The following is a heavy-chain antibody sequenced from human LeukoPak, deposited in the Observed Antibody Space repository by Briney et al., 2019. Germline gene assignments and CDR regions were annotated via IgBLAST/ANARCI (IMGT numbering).Heavy chain of an antibody. Sequence: GGSLRLSCAASGFSFSGYWIHWVRQAPGKGLVWVSRINADGTIATHADSVEGRFTISRDNAKNTLYLQMNSLRAEDTAVYYCARELVSYGDYGYWGQGTLVTVSS. V-gene: IGHV3-74*01. CDR1: GFSFSGYW. J-gene: IGHJ4*02. D-gene: IGHD4-17*01. CDR3: ARELVSYGDYGY. CDR2: INADGTIA.